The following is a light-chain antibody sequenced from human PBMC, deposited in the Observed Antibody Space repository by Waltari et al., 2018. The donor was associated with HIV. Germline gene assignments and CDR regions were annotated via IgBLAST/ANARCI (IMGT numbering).Light chain of an antibody. Sequence: SSDLTQARSVSVSPGQTASITCSGHELANQYVHWYREKAGQAPVLVIHRDNESPGAIPERISGSKSGILATLTISGVLDEDECGYGCQSAGSSGTSVIFGGCTTRTVL. V-gene: IGLV3-25*03. CDR3: QSAGSSGTSVI. CDR1: ELANQY. CDR2: RDN. J-gene: IGLJ2*01.